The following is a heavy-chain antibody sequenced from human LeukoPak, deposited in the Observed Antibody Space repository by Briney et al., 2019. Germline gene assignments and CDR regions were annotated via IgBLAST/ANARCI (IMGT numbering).Heavy chain of an antibody. CDR3: ARDYGSGRMYYYYGMDV. CDR1: GFTFSSYG. Sequence: GRSLRLSCAASGFTFSSYGMHWVRQAPGKGLEWVAVISYDGSNKYYADSVKGRFTISRDNSKNTLYLQMNSLRAEDTAVYYCARDYGSGRMYYYYGMDVWGQGTTVTVSS. CDR2: ISYDGSNK. V-gene: IGHV3-30*03. D-gene: IGHD6-19*01. J-gene: IGHJ6*02.